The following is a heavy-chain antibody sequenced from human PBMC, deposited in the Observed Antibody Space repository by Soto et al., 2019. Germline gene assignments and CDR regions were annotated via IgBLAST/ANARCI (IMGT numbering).Heavy chain of an antibody. CDR2: IWYDGSNK. CDR1: GFPFDDFA. V-gene: IGHV3-30*07. CDR3: ARDYGRYYFDF. J-gene: IGHJ4*02. Sequence: GGSLRLSCTGSGFPFDDFAINWVRQAPGKGLEWVAVIWYDGSNKYYADSVKGRFTISRDNSKNTLYLQMNSLRAEDTAVYYCARDYGRYYFDFWGQGTLVTVSS. D-gene: IGHD3-10*01.